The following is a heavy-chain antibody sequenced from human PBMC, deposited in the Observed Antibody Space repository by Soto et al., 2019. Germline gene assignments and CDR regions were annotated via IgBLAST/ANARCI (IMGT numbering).Heavy chain of an antibody. Sequence: SVKVSCKASGGTFSSYTISWVRQAPGQGLEWMGRIIPILGIANYAQKFQGRVTITADKSTSTAYMELSSLRSEDTAVYYCASWDSGYDNFDYWGQGTLVTVSS. V-gene: IGHV1-69*02. CDR2: IIPILGIA. D-gene: IGHD5-12*01. CDR1: GGTFSSYT. CDR3: ASWDSGYDNFDY. J-gene: IGHJ4*02.